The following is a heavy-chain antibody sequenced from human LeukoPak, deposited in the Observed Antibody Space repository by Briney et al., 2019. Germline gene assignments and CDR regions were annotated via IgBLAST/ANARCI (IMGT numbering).Heavy chain of an antibody. D-gene: IGHD2-2*01. CDR1: GYTFTSHY. CDR3: ARDVSSTSSWWFDP. CDR2: INPTGGST. Sequence: GASVKVSCKASGYTFTSHYMHWVRQAPAKGLEWMGIINPTGGSTSYAQKFQGRVTMTRDTSTSTDCMELSSLTYEDTAVYYCARDVSSTSSWWFDPWGQGTLVIVSS. J-gene: IGHJ5*02. V-gene: IGHV1-46*01.